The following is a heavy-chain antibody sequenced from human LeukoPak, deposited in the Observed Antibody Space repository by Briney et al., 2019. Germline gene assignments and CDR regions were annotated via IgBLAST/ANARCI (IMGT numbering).Heavy chain of an antibody. Sequence: SETLSLTCTVSGGSFSSSSYYWGWVRQPPGKGLEWIGSIYYSGSTYYNPPLKSRVTISVDTSKNHFSLRLSSVIAADTAVYYCARYYDSTGSFDYWGQGTLVTVSS. CDR2: IYYSGST. CDR1: GGSFSSSSYY. D-gene: IGHD3-22*01. V-gene: IGHV4-39*02. J-gene: IGHJ4*02. CDR3: ARYYDSTGSFDY.